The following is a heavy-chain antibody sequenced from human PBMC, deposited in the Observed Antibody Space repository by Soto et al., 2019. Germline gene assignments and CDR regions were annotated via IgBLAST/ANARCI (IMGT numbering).Heavy chain of an antibody. J-gene: IGHJ6*03. CDR2: ISAYNGNT. D-gene: IGHD2-2*01. V-gene: IGHV1-18*01. Sequence: ASVKVSCKASGYTFTSYGISWVRQAPGQGLEWMGWISAYNGNTNYAQKLQGRVTMTTDTSTSTAYMELRSLRSDDTAVYYCARGGIVVVPAANNYYYYSMDVWGKGTIVTVSS. CDR3: ARGGIVVVPAANNYYYYSMDV. CDR1: GYTFTSYG.